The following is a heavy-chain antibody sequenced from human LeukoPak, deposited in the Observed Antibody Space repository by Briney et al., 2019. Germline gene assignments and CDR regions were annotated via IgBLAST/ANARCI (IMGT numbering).Heavy chain of an antibody. Sequence: GGSLRLSCAASGFTFSNYAMHWARQAPGKGLEWVAFISHDRSNSCHADSVKGRFTISRDNSKNTLYLQMNSLTDEDTAVYYCARDLRGSYMSDYWGQGTLVTVSS. CDR3: ARDLRGSYMSDY. J-gene: IGHJ4*02. D-gene: IGHD3-16*01. CDR2: ISHDRSNS. CDR1: GFTFSNYA. V-gene: IGHV3-30-3*01.